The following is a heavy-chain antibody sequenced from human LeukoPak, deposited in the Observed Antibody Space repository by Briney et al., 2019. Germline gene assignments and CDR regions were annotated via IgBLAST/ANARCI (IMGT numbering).Heavy chain of an antibody. CDR3: ARSAYYYDSNRGSYFDY. CDR2: IYYSGST. D-gene: IGHD3-22*01. V-gene: IGHV4-59*08. J-gene: IGHJ4*02. CDR1: GGSISSYY. Sequence: SETLSLTCTVSGGSISSYYWSWIRQPPGKGLEWIGYIYYSGSTNYNPSLKSRVTISVDTSKNQFSLKLSSVTAADTAVYYCARSAYYYDSNRGSYFDYSGQGTLVTVSS.